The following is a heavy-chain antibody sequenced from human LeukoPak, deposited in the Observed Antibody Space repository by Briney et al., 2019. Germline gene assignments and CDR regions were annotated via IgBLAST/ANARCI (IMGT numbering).Heavy chain of an antibody. J-gene: IGHJ5*02. Sequence: ASVKVSCKASGYTFINYGISWVRQAPGQELEWMGWSSAYNVNTNSAQKLQGRVTMTTDKSTSTAYMELSSLRSEDTAVYYCARGRTPYCGGDCQGWFDPWGQGTLVTVST. D-gene: IGHD2-21*02. CDR1: GYTFINYG. CDR3: ARGRTPYCGGDCQGWFDP. CDR2: SSAYNVNT. V-gene: IGHV1-18*01.